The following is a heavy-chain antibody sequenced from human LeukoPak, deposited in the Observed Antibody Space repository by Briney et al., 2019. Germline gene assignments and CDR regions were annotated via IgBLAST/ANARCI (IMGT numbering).Heavy chain of an antibody. D-gene: IGHD3-16*02. CDR2: IYPGDSDT. V-gene: IGHV5-51*01. CDR1: GYSFTNYW. Sequence: GESLKISCWGSGYSFTNYWISWVRQLPGKGLEWVGIIYPGDSDTRYGPSSQGQVTISADKSISTAFLQWSSLEASDSAIYYCARRGGELSSNAFDIWGQGTMVTVSS. CDR3: ARRGGELSSNAFDI. J-gene: IGHJ3*02.